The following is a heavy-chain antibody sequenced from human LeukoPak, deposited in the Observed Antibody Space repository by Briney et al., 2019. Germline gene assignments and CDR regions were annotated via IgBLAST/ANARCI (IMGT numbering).Heavy chain of an antibody. J-gene: IGHJ4*02. CDR2: ISYDGSNK. Sequence: PGGSLRLSCAASGFTFSSYAMHWVRQAPGKGLEWVAVISYDGSNKYYADSVKGRFTISRDNSKNTLYLQMNSLGAEDTAVYYCARDGEGGGGDYWGQGTLVTVSS. CDR1: GFTFSSYA. CDR3: ARDGEGGGGDY. D-gene: IGHD3-16*01. V-gene: IGHV3-30*04.